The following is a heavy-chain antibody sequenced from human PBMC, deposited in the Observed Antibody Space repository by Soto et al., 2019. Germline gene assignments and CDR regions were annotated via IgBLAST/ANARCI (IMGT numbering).Heavy chain of an antibody. V-gene: IGHV3-13*01. CDR2: IGTAGDT. D-gene: IGHD5-18*01. CDR1: GFTFSSYD. Sequence: EVQLVESGGGLVKPGGSLRLSCAASGFTFSSYDMHWVRQATGKGLEWVSAIGTAGDTYYPGSVKGRFTISRENAKNSLYLQMNSLRAEDTAVYYCARDYLGYSYGSRYYGMDVWGQGTTVTVSS. J-gene: IGHJ6*02. CDR3: ARDYLGYSYGSRYYGMDV.